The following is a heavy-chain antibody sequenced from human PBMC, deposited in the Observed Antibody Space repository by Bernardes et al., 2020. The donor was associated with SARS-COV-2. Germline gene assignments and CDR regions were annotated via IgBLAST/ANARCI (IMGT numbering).Heavy chain of an antibody. V-gene: IGHV4-4*07. J-gene: IGHJ3*02. CDR1: GGSISSYY. D-gene: IGHD3-3*01. CDR2: IYTSGST. Sequence: SETLSLTCTVSGGSISSYYWSWIRQPARKGLEWIGRIYTSGSTNYNPSLKSRVTMSVDTSKNQFSLKLSSVTAADTAVYYCARDRKVSIFGVVIIADAFDIWGQGTMVTVSS. CDR3: ARDRKVSIFGVVIIADAFDI.